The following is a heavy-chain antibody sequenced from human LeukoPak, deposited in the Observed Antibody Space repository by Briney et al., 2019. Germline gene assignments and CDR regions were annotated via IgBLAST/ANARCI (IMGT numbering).Heavy chain of an antibody. CDR1: GGSISSGSYY. J-gene: IGHJ5*02. Sequence: SETLSLTCTVSGGSISSGSYYWSWIRQPAGKGLEWIGRIYTSGSTNYNPSLKSRVTMSVDTSKNQFSLKLSSVTAADMAVYYCASSETWGQGTLVTVSS. CDR3: ASSET. V-gene: IGHV4-61*02. CDR2: IYTSGST.